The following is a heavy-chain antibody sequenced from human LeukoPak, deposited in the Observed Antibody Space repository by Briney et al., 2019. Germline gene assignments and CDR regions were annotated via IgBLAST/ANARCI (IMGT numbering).Heavy chain of an antibody. V-gene: IGHV4-39*01. CDR2: IYYSGST. J-gene: IGHJ4*02. CDR1: GGSISSSSYY. Sequence: SETLSLTCTVSGGSISSSSYYWGWIRQPPGKGLEWNGSIYYSGSTYCNPSLKSRVTISVDTSKNQFSLKLSSVTAADTAVYYCARHSSSWYADFDYWGQGTLVTVSS. CDR3: ARHSSSWYADFDY. D-gene: IGHD6-13*01.